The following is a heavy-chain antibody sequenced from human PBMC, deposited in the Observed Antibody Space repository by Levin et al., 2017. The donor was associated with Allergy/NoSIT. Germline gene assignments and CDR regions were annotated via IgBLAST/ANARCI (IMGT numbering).Heavy chain of an antibody. CDR1: GFTFSSYG. D-gene: IGHD4-23*01. Sequence: GESLKISCAASGFTFSSYGMHWVRPAPGKGLEWVAVISYDGSNKYYADSVKGRFTISRDNSKNTLYLQMNSLRAEDTAVYYCAKDRSGNPPYYDGMDGWGQGTTVTVSS. CDR2: ISYDGSNK. J-gene: IGHJ6*02. CDR3: AKDRSGNPPYYDGMDG. V-gene: IGHV3-30*18.